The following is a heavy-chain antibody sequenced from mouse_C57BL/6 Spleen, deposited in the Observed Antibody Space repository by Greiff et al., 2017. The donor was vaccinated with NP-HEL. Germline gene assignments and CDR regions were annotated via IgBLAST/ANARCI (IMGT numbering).Heavy chain of an antibody. J-gene: IGHJ1*03. CDR3: ASGAHYWYFDV. V-gene: IGHV1-59*01. CDR2: IDPSDSYT. CDR1: GYTFTSYW. Sequence: VQLQQPGAELVRPGTSVKLSCKASGYTFTSYWMHWVKQRPGQGLEWIGVIDPSDSYTNYNQKFKGKATLTVDTSSSTAYMQLSSLTSEDSAVYYCASGAHYWYFDVWGTGTTVTVSS.